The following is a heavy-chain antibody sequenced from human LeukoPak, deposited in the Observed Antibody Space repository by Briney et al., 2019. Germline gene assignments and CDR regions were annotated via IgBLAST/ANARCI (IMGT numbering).Heavy chain of an antibody. CDR2: ISAYSGNT. CDR3: ARQVWQQLVRDYYGMDV. V-gene: IGHV1-18*01. D-gene: IGHD6-13*01. CDR1: GYTFTSYG. Sequence: ASVKVSCKASGYTFTSYGISWVRQAPGQGLEWMGWISAYSGNTNYAQKLQGRVTMTTDTSTSTAYMELRSLRSDDTAVYYCARQVWQQLVRDYYGMDVWGQGTTVTVSS. J-gene: IGHJ6*02.